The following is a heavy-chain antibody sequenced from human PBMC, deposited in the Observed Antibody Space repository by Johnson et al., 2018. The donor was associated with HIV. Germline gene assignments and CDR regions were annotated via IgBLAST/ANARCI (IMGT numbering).Heavy chain of an antibody. CDR2: INWNGGST. Sequence: VQLVESGGGVVRPGGSLRLSCAASGFAFDDYGMSWVRQAPGKGLDWVSGINWNGGSTGYAGSVKCRFTISRDNDKNSLYLQMDSLRAEDTAVYYCARELRGLGAFDIWGQGTMVTVSS. CDR3: ARELRGLGAFDI. CDR1: GFAFDDYG. J-gene: IGHJ3*02. D-gene: IGHD4-23*01. V-gene: IGHV3-20*04.